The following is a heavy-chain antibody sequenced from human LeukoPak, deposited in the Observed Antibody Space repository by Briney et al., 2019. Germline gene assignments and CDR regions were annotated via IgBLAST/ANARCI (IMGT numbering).Heavy chain of an antibody. J-gene: IGHJ5*02. V-gene: IGHV1-46*01. CDR1: GYTFTSYY. CDR2: INPSGGSA. Sequence: ASVKVSCKASGYTFTSYYLHWVRQAPGQGLEWIGIINPSGGSASYAQKFQGRVTMTRDTSTSTVYLELSSLRSGDTAVYYWARATQSWFDPWGQGTLVTVSS. CDR3: ARATQSWFDP.